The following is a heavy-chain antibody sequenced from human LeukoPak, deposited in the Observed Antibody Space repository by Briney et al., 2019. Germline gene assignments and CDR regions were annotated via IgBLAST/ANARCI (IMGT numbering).Heavy chain of an antibody. CDR1: GDSISSGNYY. J-gene: IGHJ4*02. CDR3: ARGLVQWLVMPAKSDY. V-gene: IGHV4-61*02. CDR2: IYTSGST. D-gene: IGHD6-19*01. Sequence: SETLSLTCTVSGDSISSGNYYWTWIRQPAGKGLEWIGRIYTSGSTNYNPPLKSRDNISVDTSKNQFSLKLSSVTAADTAVYYCARGLVQWLVMPAKSDYWGQGTLVTVSS.